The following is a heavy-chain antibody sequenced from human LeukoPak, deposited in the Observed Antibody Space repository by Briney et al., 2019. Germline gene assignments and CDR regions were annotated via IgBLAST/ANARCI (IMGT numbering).Heavy chain of an antibody. Sequence: SETLSLTCAVSGYSISSGYYWGWIRQPPGKGLEWIGSIYHSGSTYYNPSLKSRVTISVDTSKNQFSLKLSSVTAADTAVYYCARTLYYYDSNPPGYYFDYWGQGTLVTVSS. D-gene: IGHD3-22*01. CDR2: IYHSGST. CDR3: ARTLYYYDSNPPGYYFDY. V-gene: IGHV4-38-2*01. J-gene: IGHJ4*02. CDR1: GYSISSGYY.